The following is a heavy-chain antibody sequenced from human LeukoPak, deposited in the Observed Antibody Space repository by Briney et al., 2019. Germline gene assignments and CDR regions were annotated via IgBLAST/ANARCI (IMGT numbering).Heavy chain of an antibody. Sequence: GGSLRLSCAASGFTFSSYEMNWVRQAPGKGLEWVSSISGSSSYIYNADSLKGRFTISRDNAKNSLYLQMNSLRAEDTAVYYCARRATTERGHSYGLDYWGQGTLVTVSS. CDR1: GFTFSSYE. CDR3: ARRATTERGHSYGLDY. D-gene: IGHD5-18*01. V-gene: IGHV3-21*01. CDR2: ISGSSSYI. J-gene: IGHJ4*02.